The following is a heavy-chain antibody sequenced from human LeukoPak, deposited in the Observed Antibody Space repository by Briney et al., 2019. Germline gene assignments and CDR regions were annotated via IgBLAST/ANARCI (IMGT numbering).Heavy chain of an antibody. Sequence: GGSLRLSCAASGFTFSNYAMNWVRQAPGKGLEWVSAISGSGGSTYYADSVKGRFTISRDNSKNTLYLQMNSLRAEDTAVYYCAKDPRTIFGVAHFDYWGQGTLVTVSS. CDR3: AKDPRTIFGVAHFDY. J-gene: IGHJ4*02. D-gene: IGHD3-3*01. CDR1: GFTFSNYA. V-gene: IGHV3-23*01. CDR2: ISGSGGST.